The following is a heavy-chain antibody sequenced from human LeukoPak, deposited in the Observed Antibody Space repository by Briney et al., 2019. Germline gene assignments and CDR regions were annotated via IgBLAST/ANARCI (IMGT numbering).Heavy chain of an antibody. CDR2: IKQDGSEK. D-gene: IGHD6-13*01. J-gene: IGHJ3*02. CDR3: ARDPWAIAAAEGIAFDI. CDR1: GFTFSSYW. V-gene: IGHV3-7*01. Sequence: GGSLRLSCAASGFTFSSYWMSWVRQAPGKGLEWVANIKQDGSEKYYVDSVKGRFTISRDNAKNSLYLQMNSLRAEDTAVYYCARDPWAIAAAEGIAFDIWGQGTMVTVSS.